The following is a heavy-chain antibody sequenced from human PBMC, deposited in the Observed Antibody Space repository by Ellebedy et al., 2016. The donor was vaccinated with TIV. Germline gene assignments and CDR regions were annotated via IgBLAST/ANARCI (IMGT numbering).Heavy chain of an antibody. V-gene: IGHV3-23*01. D-gene: IGHD1-14*01. CDR3: SKDGFRNWFDP. Sequence: PGGSLRLSCAASGFTFSSYVMSWVRQAPGKRLERVAAISSDGGNIYYADSVKGRFTISRDTSKNTLYQHMNSLRVEDTAIYYCSKDGFRNWFDPWGQGTLVTVSS. J-gene: IGHJ5*02. CDR2: ISSDGGNI. CDR1: GFTFSSYV.